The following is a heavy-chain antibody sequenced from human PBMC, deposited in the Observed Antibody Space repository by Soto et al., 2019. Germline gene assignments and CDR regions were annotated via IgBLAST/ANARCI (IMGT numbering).Heavy chain of an antibody. CDR3: PIPCGGTPPGYYYYRMHV. V-gene: IGHV3-30*03. D-gene: IGHD2-15*01. CDR1: GFTFSSYG. CDR2: ISYDGSNK. J-gene: IGHJ6*02. Sequence: QVQLVESGGGVVQPGRSLRLSCAASGFTFSSYGMHWVRQAPGKGLEWVAVISYDGSNKYYADSVKGRFTISRDNSKNTLYLQMNSLRAADTAVYYSPIPCGGTPPGYYYYRMHVWGQGTTVTVSS.